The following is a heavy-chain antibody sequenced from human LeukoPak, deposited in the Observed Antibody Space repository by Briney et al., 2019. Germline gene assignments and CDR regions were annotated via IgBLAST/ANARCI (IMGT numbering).Heavy chain of an antibody. V-gene: IGHV3-30*02. CDR2: IRYDGSNK. CDR1: GFTFSSYG. CDR3: ASAKAGYSSGWLYYFDY. J-gene: IGHJ4*02. D-gene: IGHD6-19*01. Sequence: GGSLRLSCAASGFTFSSYGMHWVRQAPGKGLEWVAFIRYDGSNKYYADSVKGRFTISRDNSKNTLYLQMNSLRAEDTAVYYCASAKAGYSSGWLYYFDYWGQGTLVTVSS.